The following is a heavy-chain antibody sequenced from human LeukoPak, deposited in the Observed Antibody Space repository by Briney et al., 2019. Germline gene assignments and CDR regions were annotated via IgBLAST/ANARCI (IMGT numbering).Heavy chain of an antibody. Sequence: PSETLSLTCSISGDSITTNSYRWGWIRQSPGKGLEWIGSIYSSGNSYYNPSLKTRATISPDTSKNQYSLRLTPVTAADTAVYYCARGDSFYDSSGLGYWGQGTLVTVSS. CDR2: IYSSGNS. J-gene: IGHJ4*02. D-gene: IGHD3-22*01. V-gene: IGHV4-39*01. CDR3: ARGDSFYDSSGLGY. CDR1: GDSITTNSYR.